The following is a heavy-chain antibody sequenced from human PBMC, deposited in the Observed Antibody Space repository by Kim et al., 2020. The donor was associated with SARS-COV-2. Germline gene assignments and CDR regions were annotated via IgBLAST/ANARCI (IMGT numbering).Heavy chain of an antibody. CDR3: ARAHGFKWLRWVSYFDY. CDR1: GGSISSYY. CDR2: IYYSGST. J-gene: IGHJ4*02. V-gene: IGHV4-59*01. Sequence: SETLSLTCTVSGGSISSYYWSWIRQPPGKGLEWIGYIYYSGSTNYNPSLKSRVTISVDTSKNQFSLKLSSVTAADTAVYYCARAHGFKWLRWVSYFDYWGQGTLVTVSS. D-gene: IGHD5-12*01.